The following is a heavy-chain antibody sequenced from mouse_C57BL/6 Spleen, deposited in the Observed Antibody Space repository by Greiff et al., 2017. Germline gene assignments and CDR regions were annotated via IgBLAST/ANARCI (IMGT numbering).Heavy chain of an antibody. Sequence: QVQLQQSGAELARPGASVKLSCKASGYTFTSYGISWVKQRTGQGLEWIGEIYPRSGNTYYNEKFKGKATLTADKSSSTAYMELRSLTSEDSAVYFCARYADYYGSSYDYYAMDYWGQGTSVTVSS. J-gene: IGHJ4*01. CDR3: ARYADYYGSSYDYYAMDY. D-gene: IGHD1-1*01. V-gene: IGHV1-81*01. CDR1: GYTFTSYG. CDR2: IYPRSGNT.